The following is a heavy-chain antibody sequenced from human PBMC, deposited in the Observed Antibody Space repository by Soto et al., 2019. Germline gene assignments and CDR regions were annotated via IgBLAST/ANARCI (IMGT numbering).Heavy chain of an antibody. CDR3: SHGAKVTPSH. Sequence: EVQLVESGGGLVQPGGSLKLSCAASGFTFSGSAMHWVRQASGKGLEWVGRIRSKANSYATAYAASVKGRFTISRDDSKTTAYLQRNSLQTDDAAVYYCSHGAKVTPSHWGQGTLVTVSS. V-gene: IGHV3-73*01. J-gene: IGHJ4*02. D-gene: IGHD4-17*01. CDR2: IRSKANSYAT. CDR1: GFTFSGSA.